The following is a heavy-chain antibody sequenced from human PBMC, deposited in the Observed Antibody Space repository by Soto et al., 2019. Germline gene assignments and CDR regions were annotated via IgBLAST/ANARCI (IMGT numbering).Heavy chain of an antibody. CDR3: AKDRLGGNFDY. CDR1: GFTFNNYA. V-gene: IGHV3-23*01. CDR2: TSGTGGST. J-gene: IGHJ4*02. Sequence: PGGSLRLSCAASGFTFNNYAMNWVRQAPGKGLEWVATTSGTGGSTYYADSVKGRFTISRDNSKNTLYCLRVEDTAVYYCAKDRLGGNFDYWGQGTQVTVSS.